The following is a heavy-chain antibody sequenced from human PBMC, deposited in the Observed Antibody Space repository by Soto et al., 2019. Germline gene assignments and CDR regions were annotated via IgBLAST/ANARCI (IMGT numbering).Heavy chain of an antibody. J-gene: IGHJ6*02. CDR2: ISGSGGST. CDR1: GFTFSSYA. V-gene: IGHV3-23*01. Sequence: GGSLRLSCAASGFTFSSYAMNWVRQAPGKGLEWVSAISGSGGSTYYADSVKGRFTISRDNSKNTLYLQMNSLRAEDTAVYYWAKVPLKYYYYGMDVWGQGTTVTVSS. CDR3: AKVPLKYYYYGMDV.